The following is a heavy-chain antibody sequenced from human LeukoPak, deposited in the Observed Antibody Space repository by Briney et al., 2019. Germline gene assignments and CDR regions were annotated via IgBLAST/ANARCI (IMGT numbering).Heavy chain of an antibody. Sequence: SETLSLTCAVSGGSISSSNWWSWVRPPPGKGLEWIGEIYHSGSTNYNPSLKSRVTISVDKSKNQFSLKLSSVTAADTAVYYCVTYYYGSGSYSYFDYWGQGTLVTVSS. J-gene: IGHJ4*02. V-gene: IGHV4-4*02. D-gene: IGHD3-10*01. CDR2: IYHSGST. CDR3: VTYYYGSGSYSYFDY. CDR1: GGSISSSNW.